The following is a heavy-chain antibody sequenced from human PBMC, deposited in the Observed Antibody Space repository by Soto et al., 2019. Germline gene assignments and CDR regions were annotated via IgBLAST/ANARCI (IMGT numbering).Heavy chain of an antibody. V-gene: IGHV4-30-2*01. CDR3: ARAQFYSGSGRYNNLMFDP. D-gene: IGHD3-10*01. Sequence: PAESLTLTCAASGVSISAAGESWSWIRQPTGGGLEWIGYIYHSRTFLYNPSLKTRLTMSLDRSNNQFSLTLNSVTAADTAVYYCARAQFYSGSGRYNNLMFDPWGQGIQVTVSS. J-gene: IGHJ5*02. CDR1: GVSISAAGES. CDR2: IYHSRTF.